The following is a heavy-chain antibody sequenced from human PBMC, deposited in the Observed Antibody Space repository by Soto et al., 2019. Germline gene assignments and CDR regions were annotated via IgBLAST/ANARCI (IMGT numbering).Heavy chain of an antibody. V-gene: IGHV1-2*04. CDR3: ARETCSGGSCYSRDYGMDV. CDR2: INPNSGGT. CDR1: GYPFTGYY. Sequence: DSVKVCFKASGYPFTGYYMHLVRQAPGQGLEWMGWINPNSGGTNYAQKFQGWVTMTRDTSISTAYMELSRLRSDDTAVYYCARETCSGGSCYSRDYGMDVWGQGTTVTVSS. J-gene: IGHJ6*01. D-gene: IGHD2-15*01.